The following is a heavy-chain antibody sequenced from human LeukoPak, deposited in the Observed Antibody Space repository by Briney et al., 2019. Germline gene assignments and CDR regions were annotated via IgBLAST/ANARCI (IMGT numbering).Heavy chain of an antibody. CDR2: IKKDGSVQ. J-gene: IGHJ4*02. D-gene: IGHD1-1*01. Sequence: GGSLRLSCVSSGFTFSAYWMSWVRHAPGKGLEWVANIKKDGSVQYYVDSVKGRFTISRDNANKSLYLQMNSLRDEDTAVYYCATDGSSFDYWGQGTLVTVSS. CDR1: GFTFSAYW. V-gene: IGHV3-7*01. CDR3: ATDGSSFDY.